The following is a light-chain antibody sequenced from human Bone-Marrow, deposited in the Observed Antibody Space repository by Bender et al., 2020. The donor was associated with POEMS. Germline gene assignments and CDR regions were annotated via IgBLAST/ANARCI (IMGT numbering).Light chain of an antibody. V-gene: IGLV2-14*03. J-gene: IGLJ2*01. CDR3: NSDTSTSTLVA. Sequence: QSALTQPASVSGSPGQSITISCTGTSSDVGGYNYVSWYQQHPGKAPKLMIYDVSNRPSGVSNRFSGSKSGNTASLTISGLQAEDEGDYYCNSDTSTSTLVAFGGGTKLTVL. CDR2: DVS. CDR1: SSDVGGYNY.